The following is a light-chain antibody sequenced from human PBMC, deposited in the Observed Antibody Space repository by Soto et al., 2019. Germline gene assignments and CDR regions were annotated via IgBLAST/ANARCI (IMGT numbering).Light chain of an antibody. V-gene: IGKV3-15*01. CDR2: GAS. CDR3: QQYNNWPDT. J-gene: IGKJ5*01. Sequence: EIVLTQSPGTLSLSPGERATLSCRASQSVGSSLAWYQQKPGQAPRLLIYGASTRATGIPARFSGSGSGTEFTLTISSLQSEDFAVYYCQQYNNWPDTFGQGTRLEIK. CDR1: QSVGSS.